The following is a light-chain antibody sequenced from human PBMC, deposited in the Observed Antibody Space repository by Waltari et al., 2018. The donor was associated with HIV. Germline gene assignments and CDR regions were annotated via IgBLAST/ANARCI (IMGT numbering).Light chain of an antibody. CDR2: GKN. J-gene: IGLJ1*01. V-gene: IGLV3-19*01. Sequence: SSELSQDPVVSLPFGQTVKITCHGDSLRMLYATWYQKKPGQAPALVLYGKNHRASGIPDRFSGSNSGDKSSLTITAAQAEDEAEYYCSSRGSGEMSYVFGTGTKVTIL. CDR3: SSRGSGEMSYV. CDR1: SLRMLY.